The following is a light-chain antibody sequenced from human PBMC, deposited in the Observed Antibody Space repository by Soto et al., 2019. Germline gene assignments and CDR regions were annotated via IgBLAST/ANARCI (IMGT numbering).Light chain of an antibody. CDR2: EAN. CDR3: CSYARNSTYV. V-gene: IGLV2-23*01. CDR1: SSNLGSFNL. Sequence: QSALTQPASVSGSPGQSITISCTGTSSNLGSFNLVSWYQHHPGKAPKLMIYEANKRPSGVSNRFSASESGNTASLTISGLQAEDEAAYYCCSYARNSTYVFGSGTKVTVL. J-gene: IGLJ1*01.